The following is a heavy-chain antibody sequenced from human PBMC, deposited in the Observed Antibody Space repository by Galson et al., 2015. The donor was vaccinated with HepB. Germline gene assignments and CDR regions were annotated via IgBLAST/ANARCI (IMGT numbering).Heavy chain of an antibody. V-gene: IGHV5-51*01. CDR2: IFPGDSDT. D-gene: IGHD2-15*01. CDR3: AKHTREFYCSGGSCYGPYAFDI. J-gene: IGHJ3*02. CDR1: GYSFTSYW. Sequence: QSGAEVKKPGESLKISCKGSGYSFTSYWIGWVRQMPGKGLEWMGIIFPGDSDTRYSPSFQGQVTISADKSISTAYLQWSSLRASDTALYYCAKHTREFYCSGGSCYGPYAFDIWGQGSMVTVSS.